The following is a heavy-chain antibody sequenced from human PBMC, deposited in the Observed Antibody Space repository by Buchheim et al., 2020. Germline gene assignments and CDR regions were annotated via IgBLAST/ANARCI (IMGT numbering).Heavy chain of an antibody. D-gene: IGHD4-17*01. CDR1: GINFINAW. CDR3: TTDPGDYEDY. V-gene: IGHV3-15*02. J-gene: IGHJ4*02. CDR2: IKRKSEGETR. Sequence: EVRLVESGGALVKPGGSLRLSCAASGINFINAWMSWVRQAPGKGLEWVGRIKRKSEGETRDYAAPVDGRFIISSADSKNTLYLQMNSLKTEDTAIYYCTTDPGDYEDYWGQGTL.